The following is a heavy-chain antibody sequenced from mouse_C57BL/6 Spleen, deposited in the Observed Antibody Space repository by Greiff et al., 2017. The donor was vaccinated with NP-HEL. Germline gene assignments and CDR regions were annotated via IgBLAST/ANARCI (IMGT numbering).Heavy chain of an antibody. D-gene: IGHD1-1*01. CDR3: ARRDYGSSYFDY. CDR2: IDPSDSYT. CDR1: GYTFTSYW. V-gene: IGHV1-50*01. Sequence: QVQLQQPGAELVKPGASVKLSCKASGYTFTSYWVQWVKQRPGQGLEWIGEIDPSDSYTNYNQKFKGKATLTVDPSSSPAYMQLGSLASEDSAVYYCARRDYGSSYFDYWGQGTTLTVSS. J-gene: IGHJ2*01.